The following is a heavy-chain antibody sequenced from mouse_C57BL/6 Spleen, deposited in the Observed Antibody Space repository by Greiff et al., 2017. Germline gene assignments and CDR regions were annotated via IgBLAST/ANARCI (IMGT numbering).Heavy chain of an antibody. J-gene: IGHJ4*01. D-gene: IGHD2-3*01. V-gene: IGHV1-50*01. CDR1: GYTFTSYW. Sequence: QVHVKQPGAELVKPGASVKLSCKASGYTFTSYWMQWVKQRPGQGLEWIGEIDPSDSYTNYNQKFKGKATLTVDPSSSPAYMQLSSLTSEESAVDYGARSGYYEYYAMDYWGQGTSVTVSS. CDR3: ARSGYYEYYAMDY. CDR2: IDPSDSYT.